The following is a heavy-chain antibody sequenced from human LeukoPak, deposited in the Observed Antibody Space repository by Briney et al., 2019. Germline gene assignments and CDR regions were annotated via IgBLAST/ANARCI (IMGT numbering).Heavy chain of an antibody. Sequence: PGGSLRLSCAASGFTFSSYAMSWVRQAPGKGLEWVSAISGSGGSTYYADSVKGRFTISRDNSKNTLYLQMNSLRAEDTAVCYCAKALRGGSYTTYYFDYWGQGTLVTVSS. V-gene: IGHV3-23*01. D-gene: IGHD1-26*01. CDR2: ISGSGGST. CDR3: AKALRGGSYTTYYFDY. J-gene: IGHJ4*02. CDR1: GFTFSSYA.